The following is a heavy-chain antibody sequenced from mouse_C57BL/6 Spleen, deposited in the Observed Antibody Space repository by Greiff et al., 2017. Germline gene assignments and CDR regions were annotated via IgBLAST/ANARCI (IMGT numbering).Heavy chain of an antibody. CDR2: IWSGGST. CDR1: GFSLTSYG. V-gene: IGHV2-2*01. D-gene: IGHD2-10*01. Sequence: VQLQQSGPGLVQPSQSLSITCTVSGFSLTSYGVHWVRQSPGKGLEWLGVIWSGGSTDYNAAFISRLSISKDNSKSQVFFKMNSLQADDTAIYYCATYYGNFAYWGQGTLVTVSA. J-gene: IGHJ3*01. CDR3: ATYYGNFAY.